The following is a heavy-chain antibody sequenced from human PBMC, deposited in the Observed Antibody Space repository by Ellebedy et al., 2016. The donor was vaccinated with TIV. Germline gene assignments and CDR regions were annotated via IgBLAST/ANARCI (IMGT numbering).Heavy chain of an antibody. Sequence: MPGGSLRLSCSVSRGSISNYFLNWIRQPAGKGLEWIGRFYARGSAIYNPSFQSRVTMSVDPSKNHFSLKLSSVTAADTALYYCARDDVGSRSYLAFDIWGQGTMVTVSS. V-gene: IGHV4-4*07. J-gene: IGHJ3*02. CDR2: FYARGSA. CDR3: ARDDVGSRSYLAFDI. D-gene: IGHD3-10*01. CDR1: RGSISNYF.